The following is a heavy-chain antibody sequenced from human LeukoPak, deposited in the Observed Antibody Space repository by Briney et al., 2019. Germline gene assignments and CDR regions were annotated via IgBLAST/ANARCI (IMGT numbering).Heavy chain of an antibody. CDR2: ISGSGGST. Sequence: TGGSLRLSCAASGFTFSSYAMSWVRQAPGKGLEWVSAISGSGGSTYYADSVKGRFTISRDNSKNTLYLQMNSLRAEDTAVYYCAKDLFLATVVTFEAFDIWGQGTMVTVSS. J-gene: IGHJ3*02. D-gene: IGHD4-23*01. CDR1: GFTFSSYA. V-gene: IGHV3-23*01. CDR3: AKDLFLATVVTFEAFDI.